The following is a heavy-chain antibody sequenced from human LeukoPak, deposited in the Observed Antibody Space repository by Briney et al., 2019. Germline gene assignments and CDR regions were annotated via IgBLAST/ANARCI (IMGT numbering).Heavy chain of an antibody. CDR1: GGSIRSSYYY. Sequence: PSETLSLTCTVSGGSIRSSYYYWGWIRQPPGKGLEWIGSIYDSGSTYYNPSLKSRVTISVDTSKNQFSLKLSSVTAADTAVYYCARADCSGGSCYGHYYFDYWGQGTLVTVSS. V-gene: IGHV4-39*07. CDR2: IYDSGST. D-gene: IGHD2-15*01. J-gene: IGHJ4*02. CDR3: ARADCSGGSCYGHYYFDY.